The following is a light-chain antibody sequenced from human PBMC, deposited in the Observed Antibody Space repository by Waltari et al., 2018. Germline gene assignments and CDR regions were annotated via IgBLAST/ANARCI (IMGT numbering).Light chain of an antibody. V-gene: IGKV1-39*01. Sequence: DIQMTQSPSSLSAAVGDRVTITCRASQSISSYLNWYQQKPGNAPKLLIYAASSLQSGVPSRCSGSGSGTDFTLTISSLQPEDFATYYSQQSYSTPPTFGQGTKLEIK. CDR1: QSISSY. CDR2: AAS. CDR3: QQSYSTPPT. J-gene: IGKJ2*01.